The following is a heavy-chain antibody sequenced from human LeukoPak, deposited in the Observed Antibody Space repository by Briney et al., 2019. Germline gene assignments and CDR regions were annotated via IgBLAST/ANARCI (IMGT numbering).Heavy chain of an antibody. Sequence: WETLSLTCAVSGVGPFTHYAWNWIRQSPGKGLEWVGVVTHAAILNYNPSLKGRIAISVDTSKNQVSLKLDSMTAADTAMYYCARGRGEAAGLDHWGQGTLVTVSS. V-gene: IGHV4-34*01. J-gene: IGHJ4*02. D-gene: IGHD6-13*01. CDR2: VTHAAIL. CDR3: ARGRGEAAGLDH. CDR1: GVGPFTHYA.